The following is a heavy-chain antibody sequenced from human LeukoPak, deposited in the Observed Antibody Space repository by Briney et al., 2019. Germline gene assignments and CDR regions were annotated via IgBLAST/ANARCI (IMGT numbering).Heavy chain of an antibody. D-gene: IGHD6-19*01. CDR3: AKSRTGIAVAGTVY. CDR1: GFSFSNYA. V-gene: IGHV3-23*03. Sequence: GGSLRLSCAASGFSFSNYAMNWVRQAPGKGLEWVSIIFGAGKNTTYYADSVKGRFTVSRDNSKNTLYLQMNSLRAEDTAVYYCAKSRTGIAVAGTVYWGQGTLVTVSS. CDR2: IFGAGKNTT. J-gene: IGHJ4*02.